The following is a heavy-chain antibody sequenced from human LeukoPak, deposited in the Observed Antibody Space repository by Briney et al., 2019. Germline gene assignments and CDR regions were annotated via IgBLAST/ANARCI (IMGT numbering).Heavy chain of an antibody. V-gene: IGHV4-4*07. CDR1: GGSISSYY. CDR2: IYTSGST. CDR3: ARGFGYCSSTSCYGGWFDP. J-gene: IGHJ5*02. Sequence: PSETLPLTCTVSGGSISSYYWSWIRQPAGKGLEWIGRIYTSGSTNYNPSLKSRVTMSVDTSKNQFSLKLSSVTAADTAVYYCARGFGYCSSTSCYGGWFDPWGQGTLVTVSS. D-gene: IGHD2-2*01.